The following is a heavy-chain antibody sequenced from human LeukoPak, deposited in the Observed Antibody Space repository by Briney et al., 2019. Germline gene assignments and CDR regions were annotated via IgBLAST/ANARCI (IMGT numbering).Heavy chain of an antibody. CDR1: GYTFITYY. J-gene: IGHJ4*02. D-gene: IGHD3-10*01. CDR3: ARADGSGTKTFDY. V-gene: IGHV1-46*01. CDR2: INPSGGST. Sequence: ASVKVSCKASGYTFITYYMHWVRQAPGQGLERMGIINPSGGSTSYAQKFQGRVTMTRDTSTSTVYMELSSLRSEDTAVYYCARADGSGTKTFDYWGQGTLVTVSS.